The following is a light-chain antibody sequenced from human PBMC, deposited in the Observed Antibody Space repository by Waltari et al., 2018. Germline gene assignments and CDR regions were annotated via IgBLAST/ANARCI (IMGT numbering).Light chain of an antibody. CDR3: CSYTLGGSYYV. V-gene: IGLV2-23*02. J-gene: IGLJ1*01. CDR2: EVP. Sequence: QSDLTQPASVSGSPGQSVTISCTGSSSNIGSYNFVSWYQQHPDKAPQLIISEVPRRPSGVSKRFSGSKSGNTASLTISGLQPEDEAEYFCCSYTLGGSYYVFGTGTKVAVL. CDR1: SSNIGSYNF.